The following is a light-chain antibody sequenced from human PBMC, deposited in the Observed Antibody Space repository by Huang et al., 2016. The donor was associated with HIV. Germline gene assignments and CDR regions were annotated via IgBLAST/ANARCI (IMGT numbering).Light chain of an antibody. CDR1: QSVSSN. Sequence: EIGMTQSPATLSVSPVERATLSCRASQSVSSNLAWYRQRPGQAPRLLIYGASTRATGIPARFSGSGSGTEFTLTISSLQSEDFAVYYCQQYNNWPRWYTFGQGTKLEIK. CDR3: QQYNNWPRWYT. V-gene: IGKV3-15*01. J-gene: IGKJ2*01. CDR2: GAS.